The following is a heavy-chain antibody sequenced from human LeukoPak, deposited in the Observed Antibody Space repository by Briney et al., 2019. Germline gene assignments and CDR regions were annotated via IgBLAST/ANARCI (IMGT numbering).Heavy chain of an antibody. CDR3: ARSLLVVPDASGEHDAFDM. Sequence: GASVKVSCKASGYTFTSYYMHWVRQAPGQGLEWVGWISAYNGDTKYAQSFQDKVTMTTDTSTSTAYMELRSLTSDDTAVYYCARSLLVVPDASGEHDAFDMWGQGTMVTVSS. CDR1: GYTFTSYY. J-gene: IGHJ3*02. CDR2: ISAYNGDT. V-gene: IGHV1-18*04. D-gene: IGHD2-8*02.